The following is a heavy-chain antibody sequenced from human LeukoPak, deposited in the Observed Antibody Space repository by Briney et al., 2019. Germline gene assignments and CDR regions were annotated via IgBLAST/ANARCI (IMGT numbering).Heavy chain of an antibody. CDR1: GFTFSGYW. D-gene: IGHD6-13*01. J-gene: IGHJ3*02. CDR3: ARAQEEQLLEDAFDI. CDR2: IKQDGSEK. Sequence: GGSLRLSCAASGFTFSGYWMSWVRQAPGKGLEWVASIKQDGSEKYYVDSVKGRFTISRDNAKNSVYLQMNSLRAEDTAVYYCARAQEEQLLEDAFDIWGQGTMVTVSS. V-gene: IGHV3-7*01.